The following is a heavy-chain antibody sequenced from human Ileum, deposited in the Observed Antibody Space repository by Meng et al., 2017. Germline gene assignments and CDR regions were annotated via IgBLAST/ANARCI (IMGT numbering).Heavy chain of an antibody. CDR2: ISGSGGST. J-gene: IGHJ3*02. Sequence: GEALKISCAASGFTFSSYAMSWVRQAPGKGLEWVSAISGSGGSTYYADSVKGRFTISRDNSNNTQYLQMNSLRAEDTAVYYCAKGGYSYGYPEAFDIWGQGTMVTVSS. V-gene: IGHV3-23*01. CDR3: AKGGYSYGYPEAFDI. CDR1: GFTFSSYA. D-gene: IGHD5-18*01.